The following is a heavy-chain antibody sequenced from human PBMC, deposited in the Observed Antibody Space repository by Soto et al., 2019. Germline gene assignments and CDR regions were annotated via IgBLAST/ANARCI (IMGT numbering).Heavy chain of an antibody. J-gene: IGHJ4*02. D-gene: IGHD1-7*01. CDR1: GLTFSNYA. CDR2: MSGSSSTT. V-gene: IGHV3-23*01. CDR3: AKNQERELPRVIDF. Sequence: LRLSCATSGLTFSNYAMSWVRQAPGGGLEWVSSMSGSSSTTYYADSVKGRFTTSRDRSKNTLYLQMSSLRAEDTALYYCAKNQERELPRVIDFWGQGTLVTVYS.